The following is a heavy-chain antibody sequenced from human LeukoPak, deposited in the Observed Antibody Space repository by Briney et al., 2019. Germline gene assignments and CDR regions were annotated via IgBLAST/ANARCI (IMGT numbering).Heavy chain of an antibody. CDR1: GGCISNNY. Sequence: SETLSLTCNVSGGCISNNYWSWIRQPPGKGLEWIGDFHDSESTHYNPSLKSRVSSSGDTSKYQVSLKLTSVSAADTAVYHCARGDASGRPGIAFDYWGQGTLVNVSS. CDR2: FHDSEST. V-gene: IGHV4-59*01. D-gene: IGHD1-26*01. J-gene: IGHJ4*02. CDR3: ARGDASGRPGIAFDY.